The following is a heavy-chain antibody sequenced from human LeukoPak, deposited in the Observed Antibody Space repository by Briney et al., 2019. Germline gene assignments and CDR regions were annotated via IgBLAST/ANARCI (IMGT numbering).Heavy chain of an antibody. CDR1: EFTFGNYA. V-gene: IGHV3-23*01. J-gene: IGHJ4*01. Sequence: GGSLRLSCAASEFTFGNYAMSWVRQAPGKGLEWVSAISGRGGSTYYADSVKGRFTISRDNSKNTLYLQMNSLRAEDTAVYYCAKAKFGRYSSDWLIFDYWGPGTLVTVSS. CDR3: AKAKFGRYSSDWLIFDY. CDR2: ISGRGGST. D-gene: IGHD6-19*01.